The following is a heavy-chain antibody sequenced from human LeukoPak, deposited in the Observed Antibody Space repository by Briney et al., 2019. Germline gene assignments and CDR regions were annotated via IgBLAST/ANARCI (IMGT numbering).Heavy chain of an antibody. V-gene: IGHV3-7*01. D-gene: IGHD2-21*01. Sequence: PGGSLRLSCAASGFTFSDYEMNWVRQAPGKGLEWVANIKQDGSEKYYVDSVKGRFTISRDNAKNSLYLQMNSLRAEDTAVYYCARGISDYYYYMDVWGKGTTVTVSS. J-gene: IGHJ6*03. CDR3: ARGISDYYYYMDV. CDR2: IKQDGSEK. CDR1: GFTFSDYE.